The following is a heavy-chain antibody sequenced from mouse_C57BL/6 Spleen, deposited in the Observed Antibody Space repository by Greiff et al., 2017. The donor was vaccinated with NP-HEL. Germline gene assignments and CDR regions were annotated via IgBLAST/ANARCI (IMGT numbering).Heavy chain of an antibody. CDR2: ISSGSSTI. D-gene: IGHD3-2*02. Sequence: EVKLVESGGGLVKPGGSLKLSCAASGFTFSDYGMHWVRQAPEKGLEWVAYISSGSSTIYYADTVKGRFTISRDNAKNTLFLQMTSLRSEDTAMYYCARLTAQATAYWGQGTLVTVSA. CDR3: ARLTAQATAY. J-gene: IGHJ3*01. CDR1: GFTFSDYG. V-gene: IGHV5-17*01.